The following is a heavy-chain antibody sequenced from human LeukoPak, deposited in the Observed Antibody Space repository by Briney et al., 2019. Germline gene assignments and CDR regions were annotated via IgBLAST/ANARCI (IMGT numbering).Heavy chain of an antibody. D-gene: IGHD2-15*01. V-gene: IGHV1-69*13. CDR2: IIPIFGTA. J-gene: IGHJ3*02. CDR1: GGTFSSYA. Sequence: SVNVSCKASGGTFSSYAISRVRQDPGQGLEWMGGIIPIFGTANYAQKFQGRVTITADESTSTAYMELSSLRYEDTAVYYYASELWDIVVVVDARRGAFDIWGQGTMVAVSS. CDR3: ASELWDIVVVVDARRGAFDI.